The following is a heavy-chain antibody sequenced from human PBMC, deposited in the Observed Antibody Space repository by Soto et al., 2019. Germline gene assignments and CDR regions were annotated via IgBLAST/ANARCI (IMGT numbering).Heavy chain of an antibody. CDR1: GDSISSGGHS. V-gene: IGHV4-30-2*01. D-gene: IGHD5-12*01. J-gene: IGHJ4*01. Sequence: QLQLQESGSGLVKPSQTLSLTCAVSGDSISSGGHSWNWLRQPPGKGLEWIGYIYHSGNTYFNPNLKSRVPTTVDTSKNQISPTLSSVTAADTAIYYCARDRDGYDSGYFDSWGHGTLVTVSA. CDR2: IYHSGNT. CDR3: ARDRDGYDSGYFDS.